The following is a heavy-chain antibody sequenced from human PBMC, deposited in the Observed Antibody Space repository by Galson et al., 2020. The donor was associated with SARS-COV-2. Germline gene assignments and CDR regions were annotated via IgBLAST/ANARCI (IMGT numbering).Heavy chain of an antibody. V-gene: IGHV3-43*02. Sequence: GGSLRLSCAASGFTFDDYAMHWVRQAPGKGLEWVSLISGDGGSTYYADSVKGRFTISRDNSKNSLYLQMNSLRTEDTALYYCAKDGRDGYNWDYFDYWGQGTLVTVSS. CDR1: GFTFDDYA. CDR3: AKDGRDGYNWDYFDY. D-gene: IGHD5-12*01. CDR2: ISGDGGST. J-gene: IGHJ4*02.